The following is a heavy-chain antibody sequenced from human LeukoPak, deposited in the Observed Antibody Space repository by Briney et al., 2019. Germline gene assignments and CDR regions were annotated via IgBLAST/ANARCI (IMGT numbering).Heavy chain of an antibody. J-gene: IGHJ4*02. CDR2: INHSGST. Sequence: SETLSLTCAVYGGSFSGYYWSWIRQPPGKGLEWIGEINHSGSTNYNPSLKSRVTIAVDTSKNQFSLKLSSVTAADTAVYYCARGAEITMVRGVMTWYFDYWGQGTLVTVSS. CDR3: ARGAEITMVRGVMTWYFDY. V-gene: IGHV4-34*01. D-gene: IGHD3-10*01. CDR1: GGSFSGYY.